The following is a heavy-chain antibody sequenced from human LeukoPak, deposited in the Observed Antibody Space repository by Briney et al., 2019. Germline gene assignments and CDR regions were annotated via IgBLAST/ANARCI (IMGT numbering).Heavy chain of an antibody. CDR3: ARVGRYCSSTSCYYLRY. D-gene: IGHD2-2*01. CDR1: GGTFGSYA. CDR2: IIPIFGTA. J-gene: IGHJ4*02. V-gene: IGHV1-69*05. Sequence: ASVKVSCKASGGTFGSYAISWVRQAPGQGLEWMGGIIPIFGTANYAQKFQGRVTITTDESTSTAYMELSSLRSEDTAVYYCARVGRYCSSTSCYYLRYWGQGTLVTVSS.